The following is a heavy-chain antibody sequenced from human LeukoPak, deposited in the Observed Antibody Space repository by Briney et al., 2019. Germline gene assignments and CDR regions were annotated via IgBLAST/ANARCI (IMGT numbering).Heavy chain of an antibody. D-gene: IGHD6-19*01. CDR1: GGSFSGYY. CDR3: ARGRYRSGWSISYYFDN. J-gene: IGHJ4*02. Sequence: SETLSLTCAVYGGSFSGYYLSWIRQPPGKGLEWIGEINHSGSTNYNPSLKSRVTISVDTSKNQFSLKLSSVTAADTAVYYCARGRYRSGWSISYYFDNWGQGTLVTVSS. V-gene: IGHV4-34*01. CDR2: INHSGST.